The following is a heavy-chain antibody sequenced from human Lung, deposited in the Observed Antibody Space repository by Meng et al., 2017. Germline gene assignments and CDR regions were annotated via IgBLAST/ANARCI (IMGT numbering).Heavy chain of an antibody. CDR2: INAGSENT. CDR3: ARDIVVTFGELTTLDS. D-gene: IGHD2-21*01. V-gene: IGHV1-3*01. Sequence: QVHLVQSGAEVKKPGAAGKVSCKASGYTFTNYAMHWVRQAPGQGLEWMGGINAGSENTEYSQKFQGRVTLTRDTSATTAYMELRSLKSEDTAIYYCARDIVVTFGELTTLDSWGQGTLVTVSS. J-gene: IGHJ4*02. CDR1: GYTFTNYA.